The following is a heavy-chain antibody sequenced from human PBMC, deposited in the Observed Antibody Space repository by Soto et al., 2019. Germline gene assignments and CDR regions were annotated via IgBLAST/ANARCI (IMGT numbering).Heavy chain of an antibody. D-gene: IGHD3-10*01. J-gene: IGHJ1*01. CDR3: FINIKATTDLDTRAQH. Sequence: RGTVGLSCAASDVCLVETGMNYALFTPGMGLEWVGRIKSQADGGTVNYAAPVKGMFIISRDDSKNTLYLQMNGLKTEDTAVYYFFINIKATTDLDTRAQH. V-gene: IGHV3-15*07. CDR1: DVCLVETG. CDR2: IKSQADGGTV.